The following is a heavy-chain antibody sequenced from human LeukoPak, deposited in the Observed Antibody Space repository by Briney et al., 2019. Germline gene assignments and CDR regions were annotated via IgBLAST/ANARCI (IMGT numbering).Heavy chain of an antibody. D-gene: IGHD5-24*01. V-gene: IGHV4-61*01. CDR1: GGSISSGSYY. CDR2: ISYSGST. CDR3: TRDRRDGYNYVDL. J-gene: IGHJ4*02. Sequence: SETLSLTCTVSGGSISSGSYYWSWIRQSPGKGLEWIGFISYSGSTDYNPSLKSRVTMSVDTSKNQFSLNLNSVTPADTAMYYCTRDRRDGYNYVDLWGQGTMVTVSS.